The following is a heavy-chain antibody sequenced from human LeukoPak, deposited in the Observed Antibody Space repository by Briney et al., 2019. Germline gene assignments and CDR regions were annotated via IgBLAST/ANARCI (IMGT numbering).Heavy chain of an antibody. Sequence: GGSLRLSCAASGFTYNNYGMHWVRQAPGKGLEWVALISYDGRNKYYAESVKGRFTISRDNSRNTLSLQMNSLRAEDTAVYYCARDGSDNYWGQGTLVTVSS. CDR3: ARDGSDNY. J-gene: IGHJ4*02. V-gene: IGHV3-30*03. CDR2: ISYDGRNK. CDR1: GFTYNNYG.